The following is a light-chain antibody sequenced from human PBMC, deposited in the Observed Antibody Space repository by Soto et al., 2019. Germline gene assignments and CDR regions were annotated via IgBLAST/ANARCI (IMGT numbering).Light chain of an antibody. Sequence: QSVLTQPPSLSGTPGQTVTISCFGSRSNIGSSNVHWYQQLPGAAPKHLIYMNNQRPSGIPDRFSGSKSGTSASLVITGLRAEDEADYYCAAWADNLSARVFGGGTKLTVL. J-gene: IGLJ3*02. CDR2: MNN. V-gene: IGLV1-47*01. CDR3: AAWADNLSARV. CDR1: RSNIGSSN.